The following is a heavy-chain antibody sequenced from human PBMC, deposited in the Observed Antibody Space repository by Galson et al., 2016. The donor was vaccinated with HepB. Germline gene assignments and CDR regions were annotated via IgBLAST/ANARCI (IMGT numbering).Heavy chain of an antibody. D-gene: IGHD3-10*01. J-gene: IGHJ6*02. CDR1: GDSVSSNSAA. CDR3: ARDYITMVRGKRYNYHYYGMDV. V-gene: IGHV6-1*01. CDR2: TYYKSKWYN. Sequence: CAISGDSVSSNSAAWNWIRQSPSRGLEWLGRTYYKSKWYNDYAISVKSRITINPDTAKNQFSLQLSSVTPDDTAVYYCARDYITMVRGKRYNYHYYGMDVWGQGTTVTVSS.